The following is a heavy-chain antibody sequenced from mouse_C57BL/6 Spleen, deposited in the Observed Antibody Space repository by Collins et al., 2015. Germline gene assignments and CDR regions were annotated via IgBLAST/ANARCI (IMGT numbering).Heavy chain of an antibody. CDR2: ISYDGSN. V-gene: IGHV3-6*02. CDR3: AWGMITTAMDY. D-gene: IGHD2-4*01. J-gene: IGHJ4*01. Sequence: DVQLQESRTWPTLKPFSVSVSHLLCHWLLHHRWLLLELDPAVSRKQLEWMGYISYDGSNDCNPSLKNRISITRDTSKNQFFLKLNSVTTEDTATYYCAWGMITTAMDYWGQGTSVTVSS. CDR1: LLHHRWLL.